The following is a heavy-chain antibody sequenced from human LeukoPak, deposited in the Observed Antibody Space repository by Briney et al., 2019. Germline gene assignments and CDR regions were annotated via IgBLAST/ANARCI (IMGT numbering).Heavy chain of an antibody. Sequence: SETLSLTCTVSNYSISTDYYWGWIRQPPGKGLEWIGSINHYGSTFYNSSLRSRVTISVDTSKNQFSLKLTSVTAADTAVYYCARNDYYTMQVWGQGILVTVSS. V-gene: IGHV4-38-2*02. CDR1: NYSISTDYY. D-gene: IGHD3-3*01. J-gene: IGHJ4*02. CDR2: INHYGST. CDR3: ARNDYYTMQV.